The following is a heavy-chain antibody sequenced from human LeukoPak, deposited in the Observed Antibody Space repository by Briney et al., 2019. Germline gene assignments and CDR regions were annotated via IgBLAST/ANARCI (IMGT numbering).Heavy chain of an antibody. Sequence: ETLSLTCAVYGGSFSGYYWSWIRQPPGKGQEWIGEINHSGSTNYNPSLKRRVTISVDTSMNQFSLQLSSLTAADTAVSYCARLLRGHKQLLPYYYYYMDVWGKGNTVTVSS. CDR1: GGSFSGYY. CDR3: ARLLRGHKQLLPYYYYYMDV. V-gene: IGHV4-34*01. CDR2: INHSGST. D-gene: IGHD6-6*01. J-gene: IGHJ6*03.